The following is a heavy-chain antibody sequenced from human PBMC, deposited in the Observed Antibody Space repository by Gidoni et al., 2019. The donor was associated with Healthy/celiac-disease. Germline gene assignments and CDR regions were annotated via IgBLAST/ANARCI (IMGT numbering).Heavy chain of an antibody. CDR2: ISWDGGST. D-gene: IGHD3-22*01. J-gene: IGHJ4*02. Sequence: EVQLVESGGVVLQPGGSLRLSCAASGFTFDDYAMHWVRQAPGKGLECVSLISWDGGSTYYADSVKGRFTISRDNSKNSLYLQMNSLRAEDTALYYCAKGPYYYDSSGYWRADYWGQGTLVTVSS. V-gene: IGHV3-43D*04. CDR3: AKGPYYYDSSGYWRADY. CDR1: GFTFDDYA.